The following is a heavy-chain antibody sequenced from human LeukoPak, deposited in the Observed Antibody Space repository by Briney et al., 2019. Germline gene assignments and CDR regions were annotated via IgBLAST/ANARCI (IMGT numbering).Heavy chain of an antibody. CDR2: IWYDGSNK. CDR1: GFTFSSYG. J-gene: IGHJ3*02. Sequence: GRSLRLSCAASGFTFSSYGMHWVRQAPGKGLEWVAAIWYDGSNKYYADSVKGRFTISRDNSKNTLYLQMNSLRAEDTAVYYCARDRSQYSSGWYDAFDIWGQGTMVTVSS. D-gene: IGHD6-19*01. V-gene: IGHV3-33*01. CDR3: ARDRSQYSSGWYDAFDI.